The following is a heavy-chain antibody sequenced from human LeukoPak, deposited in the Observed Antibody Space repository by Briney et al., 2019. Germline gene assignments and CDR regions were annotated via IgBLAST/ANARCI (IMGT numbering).Heavy chain of an antibody. V-gene: IGHV3-23*01. J-gene: IGHJ4*02. CDR3: ARDYPPDPTVTTLFDY. CDR2: INTGANT. CDR1: GFTIRNYA. Sequence: PGGSLRLSCAASGFTIRNYAITWVRQAPGKGLDWVSSINTGANTFYAESVKGRFTISGDISKNTVYLQTNSLRAEDTAVYYCARDYPPDPTVTTLFDYWGQGTLVTVSS. D-gene: IGHD4-17*01.